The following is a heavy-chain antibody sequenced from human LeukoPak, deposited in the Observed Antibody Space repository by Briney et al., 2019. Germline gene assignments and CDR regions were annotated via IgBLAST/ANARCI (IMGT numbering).Heavy chain of an antibody. CDR2: MNPNSGNT. D-gene: IGHD1-1*01. J-gene: IGHJ4*02. V-gene: IGHV1-8*01. CDR3: ARGRTRSRYFDY. Sequence: GASVKVSCKAPGYTFTSYDINWVRQATGQGLEWMGWMNPNSGNTGYVENFQGRVTMTRNTSISTAYMELSSLRSEDTAVYFCARGRTRSRYFDYWGQGTLVTVSS. CDR1: GYTFTSYD.